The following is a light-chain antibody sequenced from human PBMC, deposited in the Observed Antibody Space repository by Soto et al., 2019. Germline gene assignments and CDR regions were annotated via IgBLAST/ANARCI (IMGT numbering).Light chain of an antibody. V-gene: IGKV3-20*01. J-gene: IGKJ2*01. Sequence: EIVLTQSPDTLSLSPGERATLSCRASPNFSSNYLAWYQHKPGQAPRLLIYGASSRAAGIPDRFSASWSGTDFTLTISRLDPEDFAVYFCQQYGRSPRCSFGQGTKLEIK. CDR2: GAS. CDR3: QQYGRSPRCS. CDR1: PNFSSNY.